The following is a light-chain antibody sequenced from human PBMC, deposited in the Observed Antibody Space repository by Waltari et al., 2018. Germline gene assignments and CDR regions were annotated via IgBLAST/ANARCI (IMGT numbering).Light chain of an antibody. CDR1: TSNIGAGHD. Sequence: QSVLTQPPSVSGTPGQRVTISCSGSTSNIGAGHDVQWYQHLPGTAPKLLIYGNNSRPSGVPDRFSGSKSGTSASLAITGLQADDEADYFCQSFDNMLSGGVVFGGGTKLAVL. J-gene: IGLJ2*01. V-gene: IGLV1-40*01. CDR2: GNN. CDR3: QSFDNMLSGGVV.